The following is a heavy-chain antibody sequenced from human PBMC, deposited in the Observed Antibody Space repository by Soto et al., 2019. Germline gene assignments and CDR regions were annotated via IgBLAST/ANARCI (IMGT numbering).Heavy chain of an antibody. Sequence: QVQLVQSGAEVKKPGASVRVSCKASGYTFTNYDINWVRQAPGQGLEWMGWISTYNGNTNYAQKFQGRVTMTTDTSTTTAYMDLRSLISDDTAVYYCARGAPLDSWGQGTLVTVSS. CDR3: ARGAPLDS. CDR1: GYTFTNYD. V-gene: IGHV1-18*01. CDR2: ISTYNGNT. J-gene: IGHJ4*02.